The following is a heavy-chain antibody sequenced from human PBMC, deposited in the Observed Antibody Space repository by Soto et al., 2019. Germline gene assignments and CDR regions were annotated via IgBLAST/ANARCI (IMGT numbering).Heavy chain of an antibody. J-gene: IGHJ4*02. CDR3: AKVSREIVVPAADIGGYSGYDSLGY. CDR2: ISYDGSNK. Sequence: GGSLRLSCAASGFTFSSYGMHWVRQAPGKGLEWVAVISYDGSNKYYADSVKGRFTISRDNSKNTLYLQMNSLRAEDTAVYYCAKVSREIVVPAADIGGYSGYDSLGYWGQGTLVTVSS. D-gene: IGHD5-12*01. V-gene: IGHV3-30*18. CDR1: GFTFSSYG.